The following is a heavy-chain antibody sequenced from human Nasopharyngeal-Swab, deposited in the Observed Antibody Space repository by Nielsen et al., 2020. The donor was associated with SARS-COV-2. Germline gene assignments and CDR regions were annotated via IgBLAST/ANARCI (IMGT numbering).Heavy chain of an antibody. CDR2: IYTGGST. CDR3: AILEGNGSGSP. J-gene: IGHJ5*02. CDR1: GFTVSSDY. V-gene: IGHV3-66*01. Sequence: GESLKISCAASGFTVSSDYMNWVRQAPGKGLEWVSAIYTGGSTYYAESVKGRFTISRDNSKNTLYLQMNSLRAEDTAVYYCAILEGNGSGSPWGQGTLVTVSS. D-gene: IGHD3-10*01.